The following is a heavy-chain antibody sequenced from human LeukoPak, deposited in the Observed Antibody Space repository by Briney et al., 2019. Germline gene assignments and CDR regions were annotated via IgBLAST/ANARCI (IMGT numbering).Heavy chain of an antibody. V-gene: IGHV1-69*10. CDR3: ARADSYITIFGVVRFDY. D-gene: IGHD3-3*01. CDR1: GGTFSSYT. J-gene: IGHJ4*02. CDR2: IIRIRGIA. Sequence: SVKVSCEASGGTFSSYTISWVRQAPGQGLEWMGWIIRIRGIANYAQKFQGRVTITADKSTSTAYMELSSLRSEDTAVYYCARADSYITIFGVVRFDYWGQGTLVTVSS.